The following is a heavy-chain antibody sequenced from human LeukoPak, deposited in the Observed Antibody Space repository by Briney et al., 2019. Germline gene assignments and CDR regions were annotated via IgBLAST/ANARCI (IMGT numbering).Heavy chain of an antibody. D-gene: IGHD3-22*01. Sequence: PGGSLRLSCTPSGFTFRAYAIHWFRQAPGRGLEWVASISYDSSRIFYADSVKGRFTITRKNDEDAVYLQIRSLRPEDAAHYFCARHAQDFFDSSNSFDYGGQGTLVTVSS. J-gene: IGHJ4*02. V-gene: IGHV3-30*04. CDR3: ARHAQDFFDSSNSFDY. CDR1: GFTFRAYA. CDR2: ISYDSSRI.